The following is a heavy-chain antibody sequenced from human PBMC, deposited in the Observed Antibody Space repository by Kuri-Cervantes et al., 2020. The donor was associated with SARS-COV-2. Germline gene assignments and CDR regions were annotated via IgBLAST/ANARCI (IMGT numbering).Heavy chain of an antibody. Sequence: GESLKISCAASGFTFDDYGMSWVRQAPGKGLEWVSGINWNGGSTGYADSVKGRFTISRDNAKNSLYLQMNSLRAEDTALYYCARGRPYYDFSEDYYYMDVWGKGTTVTVSS. V-gene: IGHV3-20*04. CDR2: INWNGGST. CDR3: ARGRPYYDFSEDYYYMDV. CDR1: GFTFDDYG. D-gene: IGHD3-3*01. J-gene: IGHJ6*03.